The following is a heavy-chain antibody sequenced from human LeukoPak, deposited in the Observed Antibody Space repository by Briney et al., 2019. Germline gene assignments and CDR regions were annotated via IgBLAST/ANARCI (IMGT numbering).Heavy chain of an antibody. CDR2: ISGDGVST. J-gene: IGHJ4*02. Sequence: GGSLRLSCVASGLPIADFAMHWVRQAPGKGLEWVSLISGDGVSTFYADSAKGRFSISRDNSKNSLYLEMNSLRTEGAAMYYCAKESGKFDYWGQGTLVAVSS. V-gene: IGHV3-43*02. CDR3: AKESGKFDY. CDR1: GLPIADFA.